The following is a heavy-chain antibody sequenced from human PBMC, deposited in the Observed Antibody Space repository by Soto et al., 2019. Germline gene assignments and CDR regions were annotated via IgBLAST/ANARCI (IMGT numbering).Heavy chain of an antibody. D-gene: IGHD3-22*01. V-gene: IGHV4-34*01. Sequence: PSQTRSLACALYGGSFGCTYWSWIRQPPGKGLEWIEEINHIGSTNYNPSLKSRVTISVDTSKIQFSPKLSSVTAADTAVYYWARSRTYTYYYDSSGYRANWFDTWGQGTLATVSS. CDR2: INHIGST. CDR3: ARSRTYTYYYDSSGYRANWFDT. J-gene: IGHJ5*02. CDR1: GGSFGCTY.